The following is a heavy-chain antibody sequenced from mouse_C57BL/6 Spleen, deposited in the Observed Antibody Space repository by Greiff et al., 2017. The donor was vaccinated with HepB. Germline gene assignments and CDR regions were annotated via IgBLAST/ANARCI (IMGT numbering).Heavy chain of an antibody. J-gene: IGHJ1*03. CDR2: IYPGDGDT. CDR3: AGWLLLKYFDV. V-gene: IGHV1-82*01. CDR1: GYAFSSSW. Sequence: QVQLQQSGPELVKPGASVKISCKASGYAFSSSWMNWVKQRPGKGLEWIGRIYPGDGDTNYNGKFKGKATLTADKSSSTAYMQLSSLTSEDSAVYFWAGWLLLKYFDVWGTGTTVTVSS. D-gene: IGHD2-3*01.